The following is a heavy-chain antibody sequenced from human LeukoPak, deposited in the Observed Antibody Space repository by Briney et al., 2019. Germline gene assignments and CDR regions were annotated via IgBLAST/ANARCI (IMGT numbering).Heavy chain of an antibody. CDR3: ARDALMTTVTLPIDY. J-gene: IGHJ4*02. CDR1: GYTFTGYY. CDR2: INPNSGGT. Sequence: ASVKVSCKASGYTFTGYYMHWVRQAPGQGLEWMGWINPNSGGTNYAQKFQGRVTMTRDTSISTAYMELSRLRSDDTAVYCCARDALMTTVTLPIDYWGQGTLVTVSS. D-gene: IGHD4-17*01. V-gene: IGHV1-2*02.